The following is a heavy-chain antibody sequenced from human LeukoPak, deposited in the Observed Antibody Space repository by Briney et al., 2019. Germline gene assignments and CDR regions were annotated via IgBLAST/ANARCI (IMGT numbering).Heavy chain of an antibody. CDR2: INHSGST. J-gene: IGHJ4*02. V-gene: IGHV4-34*01. Sequence: PSETLSLTCAVYGGSFSGYYWSWIRKPPGKGLEWIGEINHSGSTNYNPSLKSRVTISVDTSKNQFSLKLSSVTAADTAVYYCARLAIVGATLFDYWGQGTLVTVSS. CDR3: ARLAIVGATLFDY. D-gene: IGHD1-26*01. CDR1: GGSFSGYY.